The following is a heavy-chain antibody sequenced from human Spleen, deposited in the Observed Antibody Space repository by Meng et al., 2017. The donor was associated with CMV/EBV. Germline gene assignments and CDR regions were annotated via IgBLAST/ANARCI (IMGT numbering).Heavy chain of an antibody. CDR2: IYPGDSDT. J-gene: IGHJ4*02. Sequence: GGSLRLSCKASGYNFTSSWIGWVRQMPGKGLEWMGIIYPGDSDTRYRPSFQGQVTISADKSISTAYLQWSSLKASDSAIYYCARRENSGWGAWNFWGQGTLVTVSS. D-gene: IGHD6-19*01. CDR3: ARRENSGWGAWNF. V-gene: IGHV5-51*01. CDR1: GYNFTSSW.